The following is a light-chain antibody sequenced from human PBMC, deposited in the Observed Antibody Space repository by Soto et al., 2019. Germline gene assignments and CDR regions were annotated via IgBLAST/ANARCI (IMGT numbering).Light chain of an antibody. V-gene: IGKV1-9*01. J-gene: IGKJ5*01. Sequence: DIQLTRPPSFRSPPVGTRVPITCRASQGIGSFLAGFQQNPGKAPKLLIYGKLTLKSGVPPRFSGSGSGTDFTLTISSLQPEDFATYYCQQLNSYPPTFGQGTRLEIK. CDR3: QQLNSYPPT. CDR1: QGIGSF. CDR2: GKL.